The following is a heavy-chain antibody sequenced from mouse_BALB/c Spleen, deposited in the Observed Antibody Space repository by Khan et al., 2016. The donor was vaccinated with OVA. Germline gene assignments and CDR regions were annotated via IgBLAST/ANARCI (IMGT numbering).Heavy chain of an antibody. J-gene: IGHJ4*01. D-gene: IGHD2-14*01. CDR2: ICGGGGK. CDR1: GFSLSSYN. V-gene: IGHV2-6-4*01. CDR3: ARAYDWYDSYYGLDY. Sequence: QVQLKESGPGLVAPSQCLSITCTVSGFSLSSYNIHWVRQPPGKGLEWLGMICGGGGKDYYSTLISRLSTITDNSKSKVFLKMSSLQTDDTAMYYCARAYDWYDSYYGLDYWGQGTSVTVSA.